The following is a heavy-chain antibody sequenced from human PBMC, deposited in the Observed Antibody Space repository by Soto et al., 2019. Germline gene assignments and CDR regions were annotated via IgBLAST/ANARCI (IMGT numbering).Heavy chain of an antibody. V-gene: IGHV3-23*01. CDR1: GFTFSSYA. CDR3: ARDDSRAYYYDAFDI. J-gene: IGHJ3*02. D-gene: IGHD3-22*01. CDR2: SSGSGGST. Sequence: EVQLLESGGGLAQPGGSLRLSCVASGFTFSSYAMTWVRQAPGQGLEWVSVSSGSGGSTYYAASVKGRFTISRDNSKNTLYLQMNSLRAEDTAVYYCARDDSRAYYYDAFDIWGQGTMVTVSS.